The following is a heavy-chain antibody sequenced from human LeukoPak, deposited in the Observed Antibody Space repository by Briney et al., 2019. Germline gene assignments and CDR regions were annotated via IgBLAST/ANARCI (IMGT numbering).Heavy chain of an antibody. Sequence: GGSLRLSCAASGLTFSSYSMNWVRQAPGKGLEWVSSISSSSSYIYYADSVKGRFTISRDNAKNSLYLQMNSLRAEDTAVYYCARRDYGDYGPNSPFDYWGQGTLVTVSS. V-gene: IGHV3-21*01. CDR2: ISSSSSYI. CDR1: GLTFSSYS. CDR3: ARRDYGDYGPNSPFDY. D-gene: IGHD4-17*01. J-gene: IGHJ4*02.